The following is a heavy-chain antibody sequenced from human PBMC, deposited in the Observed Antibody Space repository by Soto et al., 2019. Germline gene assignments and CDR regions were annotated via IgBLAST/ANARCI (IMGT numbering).Heavy chain of an antibody. Sequence: ASETLSLTCSVSGGSISSDDYYWTWIRQAPGEGLEWIGYIYYSGRTLYNPSLKSRVTISIDTSKNQFSLKLISVSAADTAVYYCARDRSNSPDFFDDWGQGTLVTVSS. CDR1: GGSISSDDYY. J-gene: IGHJ4*02. CDR2: IYYSGRT. CDR3: ARDRSNSPDFFDD. V-gene: IGHV4-30-4*01. D-gene: IGHD6-6*01.